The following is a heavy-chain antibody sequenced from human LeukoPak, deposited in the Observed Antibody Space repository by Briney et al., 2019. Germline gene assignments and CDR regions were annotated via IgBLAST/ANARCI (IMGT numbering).Heavy chain of an antibody. D-gene: IGHD6-13*01. J-gene: IGHJ5*01. CDR3: ARESPVAATGRSWFDS. CDR2: ITGSGGTT. CDR1: GFTFSSYA. Sequence: GGSLRLSCAASGFTFSSYAMSWVRQAPGKGLEWVSTITGSGGTTYYADSVKGRFTISRDNSKNTLYLQMNSLRAEDTALYYCARESPVAATGRSWFDSWGQGTLVAVSS. V-gene: IGHV3-23*01.